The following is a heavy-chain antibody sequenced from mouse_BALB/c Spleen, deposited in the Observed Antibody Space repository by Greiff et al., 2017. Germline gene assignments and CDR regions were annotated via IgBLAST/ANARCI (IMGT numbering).Heavy chain of an antibody. D-gene: IGHD2-14*01. CDR2: ISSGGSDT. CDR3: AMDLRRYYWYFDV. J-gene: IGHJ1*01. Sequence: EVMLVESGGGLVKPGGSLKLSCAASGFTFSSYAMSWVRQSPEKWLEWVAEISSGGSDTYYPDTVTGRFTISRDNAKNTLYLEMSSLRSEDTAMYYCAMDLRRYYWYFDVWGAGTTVTVSS. CDR1: GFTFSSYA. V-gene: IGHV5-9-4*01.